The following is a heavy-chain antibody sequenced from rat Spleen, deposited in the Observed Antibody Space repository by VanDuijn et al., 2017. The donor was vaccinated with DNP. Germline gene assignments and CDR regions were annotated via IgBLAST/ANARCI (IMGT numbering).Heavy chain of an antibody. D-gene: IGHD1-11*01. J-gene: IGHJ2*01. V-gene: IGHV2-6*01. CDR2: MSNGGST. Sequence: QVQVKESGPGLVQPSQTLSLTCTVSEFSYTSYTVTWVRQPPGKGLEWIAAMSNGGSTYYNSTLKSRLSIRWDTSKTQPFLKMNSLQTEDTAMYFCVFGIGYWGQGVMVTVSS. CDR1: EFSYTSYT. CDR3: VFGIGY.